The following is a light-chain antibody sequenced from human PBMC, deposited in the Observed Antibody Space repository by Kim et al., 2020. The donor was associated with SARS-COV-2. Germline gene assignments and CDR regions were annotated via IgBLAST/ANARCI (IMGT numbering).Light chain of an antibody. CDR2: ATT. V-gene: IGLV1-40*01. CDR1: SSNIGANYD. Sequence: QSVLTQPPSVSGVPGQSVTISCTGSSSNIGANYDVHWYQQLPRSAPKLLIYATTNRPSGVPDRVSGSKSGTSASLAITGLRAEDEADYYCQSYDNSLGGYVFGSWAKVTVL. J-gene: IGLJ1*01. CDR3: QSYDNSLGGYV.